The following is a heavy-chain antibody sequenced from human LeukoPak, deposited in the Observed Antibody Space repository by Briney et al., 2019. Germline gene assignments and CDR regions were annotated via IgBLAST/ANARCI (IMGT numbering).Heavy chain of an antibody. J-gene: IGHJ4*02. D-gene: IGHD3-22*01. Sequence: SETLSLTCTVSGGSISSCYWSWIRQPPGKGLEWIGYIYYSGSTNYNPSLKSRVTISVDTSKNQFSLKLSSVTAADTAVYYCARHRPRSYYDSSGSDFDYWGQGTLVTVSS. CDR2: IYYSGST. V-gene: IGHV4-59*08. CDR3: ARHRPRSYYDSSGSDFDY. CDR1: GGSISSCY.